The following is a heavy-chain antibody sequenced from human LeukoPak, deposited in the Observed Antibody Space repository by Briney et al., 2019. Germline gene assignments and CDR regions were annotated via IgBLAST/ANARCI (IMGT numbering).Heavy chain of an antibody. J-gene: IGHJ4*02. CDR1: GFTLSSYV. CDR2: ISSSGSTT. CDR3: ARDLLSFGVVSPMDH. V-gene: IGHV3-48*03. Sequence: GGSLRLSCVVSGFTLSSYVMNWVRQAPGKGLEWVSHISSSGSTTYYADSVKGRFTISSDNAKNSLYLQMNSLRAEDTAVYYCARDLLSFGVVSPMDHWGQGTLVTVSS. D-gene: IGHD3-3*01.